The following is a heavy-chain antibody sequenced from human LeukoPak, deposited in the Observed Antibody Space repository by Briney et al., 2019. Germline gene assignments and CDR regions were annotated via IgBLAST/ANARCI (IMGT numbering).Heavy chain of an antibody. CDR3: ARRCGGTCFDY. V-gene: IGHV3-23*01. D-gene: IGHD4-17*01. CDR2: ISGSGGST. Sequence: PGGSLRLSCAASGFTFSSFAMSWVRQAPGEGLEWVSGISGSGGSTYYADSVKGRFTISRDNSKNTLYLQMNALRAEDTAIYYCARRCGGTCFDYWGQGTLVTVSS. J-gene: IGHJ4*02. CDR1: GFTFSSFA.